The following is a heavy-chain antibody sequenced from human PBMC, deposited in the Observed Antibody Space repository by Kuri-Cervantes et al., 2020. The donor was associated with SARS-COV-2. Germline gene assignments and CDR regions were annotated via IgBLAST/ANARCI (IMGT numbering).Heavy chain of an antibody. V-gene: IGHV1-24*01. D-gene: IGHD6-19*01. CDR1: GYTLTELS. Sequence: ASVKVSCKVSGYTLTELSMHWVRQAPGKGLEWMGGFDPEDGETIYAQKSQGRVTMTEDTSTDTAYMELSSLRSEDTAVYYCARVSGRYSSGWYGSVGVAFDIWGQGTMVTVSS. CDR2: FDPEDGET. CDR3: ARVSGRYSSGWYGSVGVAFDI. J-gene: IGHJ3*02.